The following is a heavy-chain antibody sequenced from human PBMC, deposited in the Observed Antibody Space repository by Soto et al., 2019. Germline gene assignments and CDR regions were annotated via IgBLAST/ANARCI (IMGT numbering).Heavy chain of an antibody. CDR1: GFTVSSNY. CDR2: IYSGGST. V-gene: IGHV3-53*01. Sequence: EVQLVESGGGLIQPGGSLRLSCAASGFTVSSNYMSWVRQAPGKGLEWVSVIYSGGSTYYADSVKGRFIISRDNSKNTLYLQMNSLRAEDTAVYYCARDRYYYYGMDVWGQGTTVTVSS. CDR3: ARDRYYYYGMDV. J-gene: IGHJ6*02.